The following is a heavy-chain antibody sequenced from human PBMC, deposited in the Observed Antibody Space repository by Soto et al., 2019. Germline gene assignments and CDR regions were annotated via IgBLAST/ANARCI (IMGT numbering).Heavy chain of an antibody. CDR3: AREGAAAGIGGGYYYGMDV. V-gene: IGHV4-59*12. Sequence: SETLSLTCTVSGGSISSYYWSWIRQPPGKGLEWIGYIYYSGTTYYNPSLKSRVTISVDTSKNQFSLKLSSVTAADTAVYYCAREGAAAGIGGGYYYGMDVWGQGTTVTVSS. CDR2: IYYSGTT. D-gene: IGHD6-13*01. J-gene: IGHJ6*02. CDR1: GGSISSYY.